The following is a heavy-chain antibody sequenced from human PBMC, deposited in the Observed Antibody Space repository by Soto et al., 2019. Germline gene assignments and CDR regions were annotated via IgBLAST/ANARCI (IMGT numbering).Heavy chain of an antibody. D-gene: IGHD1-26*01. CDR3: ARVQYRVGAIIIVYAFDI. CDR1: GYSFSNYW. Sequence: EVQLVQSGAEVKKPGESLRISCQGSGYSFSNYWITWVRQMPGKGLEWMGRIDPRDSYTKYSPSFKGHVTFSVDKSTSTAYLQWSSLKTSDSGMYYCARVQYRVGAIIIVYAFDIWGQGTLVTVSS. J-gene: IGHJ3*02. V-gene: IGHV5-10-1*03. CDR2: IDPRDSYT.